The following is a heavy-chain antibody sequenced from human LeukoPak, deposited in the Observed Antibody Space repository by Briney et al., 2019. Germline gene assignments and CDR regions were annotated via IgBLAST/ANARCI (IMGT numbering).Heavy chain of an antibody. CDR2: IIPIFGIA. CDR1: GGTFSSYA. Sequence: ASVKVSCKASGGTFSSYAISWVRQAPGQGLEWMGGIIPIFGIANYAQKFQGRVTITADESTSTAYMELSSLRSEDTAVYYCARRHRYCSSTSCYEGAFDIWGQGTMVTVSS. CDR3: ARRHRYCSSTSCYEGAFDI. D-gene: IGHD2-2*01. V-gene: IGHV1-69*01. J-gene: IGHJ3*02.